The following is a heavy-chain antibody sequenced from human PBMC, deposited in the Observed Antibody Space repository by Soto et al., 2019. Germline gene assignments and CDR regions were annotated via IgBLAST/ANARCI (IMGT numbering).Heavy chain of an antibody. CDR2: IYHSGST. J-gene: IGHJ3*02. Sequence: SETLSLTCTVSGGSISSGDYYWSWIRQPPGKGLEWIGYIYHSGSTYKNKSLKSRLTISVDTSKNHFSLKLSSVTAADTAVYYCGRDSSAYYYDSTGYPGGAFEIWGQGTMVT. V-gene: IGHV4-30-4*01. D-gene: IGHD3-22*01. CDR1: GGSISSGDYY. CDR3: GRDSSAYYYDSTGYPGGAFEI.